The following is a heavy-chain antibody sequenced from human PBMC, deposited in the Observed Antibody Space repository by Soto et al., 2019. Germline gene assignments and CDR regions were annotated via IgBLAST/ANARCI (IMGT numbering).Heavy chain of an antibody. V-gene: IGHV4-34*01. CDR3: ARVRRGIIIAQYQYDGMDV. Sequence: WETLSLSCAVYGGSFSGYYWGWIRRPPGKGLEWIAEIDHSGSTNYNPSLQSRVTISVGTPKNQHSLRLSPVTAEDPAVYYCARVRRGIIIAQYQYDGMDVWGQGTTVTVSS. D-gene: IGHD3-10*01. J-gene: IGHJ6*02. CDR2: IDHSGST. CDR1: GGSFSGYY.